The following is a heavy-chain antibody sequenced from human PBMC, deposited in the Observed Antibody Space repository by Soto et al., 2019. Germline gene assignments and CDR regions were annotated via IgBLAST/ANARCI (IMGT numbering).Heavy chain of an antibody. Sequence: EVQLVESGGGVIQPGGSLRLSCAASGLRFSDHYMDWVRLAPGKGLELVGLTRNNANSYSTEYAASVKGRFTISRDDSRNSLYLQITSLQTEDTAVYYCARSGGVGMILGAYDTWRKGALVTVSS. J-gene: IGHJ5*02. D-gene: IGHD3-16*01. CDR2: TRNNANSYST. CDR3: ARSGGVGMILGAYDT. CDR1: GLRFSDHY. V-gene: IGHV3-72*01.